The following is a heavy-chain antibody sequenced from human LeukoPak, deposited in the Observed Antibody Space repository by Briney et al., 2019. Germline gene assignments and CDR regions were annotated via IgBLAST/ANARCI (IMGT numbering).Heavy chain of an antibody. V-gene: IGHV5-51*01. J-gene: IGHJ5*02. CDR1: GNSFTTYW. CDR2: IYLADSDT. CDR3: PSQLSTSDNSWNRFDP. D-gene: IGHD6-13*01. Sequence: GESLKISCKGSGNSFTTYWIAWVRQMPGKGLEWMGIIYLADSDTRYSPSFEGRVTISADKSINTAYLQWTSLKASDTAMYYCPSQLSTSDNSWNRFDPWGQGTLVTVSS.